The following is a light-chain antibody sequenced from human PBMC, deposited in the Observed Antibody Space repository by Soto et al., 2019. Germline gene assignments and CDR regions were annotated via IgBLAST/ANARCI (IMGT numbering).Light chain of an antibody. V-gene: IGLV2-11*01. CDR2: DVT. J-gene: IGLJ2*01. CDR3: CSYAGSYTHVV. CDR1: SSDVGFYNY. Sequence: QSVLTQPRSVSGSPGQSVTISCTRTSSDVGFYNYVSWYQQHPGTAPKLMIYDVTERPSGVPDRFSGSKSGNTASLTISGLQAEDEADYYCCSYAGSYTHVVFGGGTKLTVL.